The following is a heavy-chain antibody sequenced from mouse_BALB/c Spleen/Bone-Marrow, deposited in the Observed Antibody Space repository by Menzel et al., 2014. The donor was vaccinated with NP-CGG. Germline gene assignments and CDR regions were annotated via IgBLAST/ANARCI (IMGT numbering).Heavy chain of an antibody. Sequence: LVESGAELAKPGASMKMSCKASDYTFTNYWMHWVKQRPGQGLEWIGYINPSIGYTEYNQKFKDKATLTADKSSSTAYMQLSRLTSEDSAVYYCASYRFAYWGQGTLVTVSA. J-gene: IGHJ3*01. CDR1: DYTFTNYW. D-gene: IGHD2-10*01. V-gene: IGHV1-7*01. CDR3: ASYRFAY. CDR2: INPSIGYT.